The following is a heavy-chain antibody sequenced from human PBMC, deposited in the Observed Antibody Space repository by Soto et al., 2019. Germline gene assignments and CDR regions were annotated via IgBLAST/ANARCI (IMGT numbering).Heavy chain of an antibody. CDR2: ISYDGSNK. Sequence: QVQLVESGGGVVQPGRSLRLSCAASGFTFSSYAMHWVRQAPGKGLEWVAVISYDGSNKYYADSVKGRFTISRDNSKNTLYLQMNSLRAEDSAVYYCARDRCRVCRDGPLGGMDVWGQGTTVTVSS. CDR3: ARDRCRVCRDGPLGGMDV. J-gene: IGHJ6*02. D-gene: IGHD2-15*01. V-gene: IGHV3-30-3*01. CDR1: GFTFSSYA.